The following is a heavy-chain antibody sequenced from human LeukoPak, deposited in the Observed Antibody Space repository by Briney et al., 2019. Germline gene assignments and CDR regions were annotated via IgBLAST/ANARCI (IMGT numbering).Heavy chain of an antibody. CDR2: ISYDGSNK. D-gene: IGHD3-9*01. CDR3: ARDRLDYDILTGLSY. V-gene: IGHV3-30-3*01. J-gene: IGHJ4*02. CDR1: GFTFSSYA. Sequence: GGSLRLSCAASGFTFSSYAMHWVRQAPGKGLEWVAVISYDGSNKYYADSVKGRFTISRDNSKNTLYLQMNSLRAEDTAVYYCARDRLDYDILTGLSYWGQGTLVTVSS.